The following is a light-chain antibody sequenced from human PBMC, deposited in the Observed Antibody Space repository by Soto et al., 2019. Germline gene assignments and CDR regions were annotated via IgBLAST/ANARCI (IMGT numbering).Light chain of an antibody. CDR3: QSYDNGLSGYVL. CDR2: GNS. V-gene: IGLV1-40*01. J-gene: IGLJ2*01. Sequence: QSVLTQPPSVSGAPGQRVTISCTGGSSNIGAGYDVHWYQQLPGTAPKLLIYGNSNQPSGVPDRFSGSKSGTSASLAITGLQAEDEAGYYCQSYDNGLSGYVLFGGGTKVTVL. CDR1: SSNIGAGYD.